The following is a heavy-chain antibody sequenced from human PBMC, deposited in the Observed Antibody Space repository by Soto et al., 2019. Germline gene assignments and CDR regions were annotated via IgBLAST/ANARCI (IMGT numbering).Heavy chain of an antibody. D-gene: IGHD6-13*01. Sequence: PSETLSLTCAVYGGSFSGYYWSWIRQPPGKGLEWIGEINHSGSTNYNPSLKSRVTISVDTSKNQFSLKLSPVTAADTAVYYCAALAAAGTALNWFDPWGQGTLVTVSS. J-gene: IGHJ5*02. CDR3: AALAAAGTALNWFDP. CDR2: INHSGST. CDR1: GGSFSGYY. V-gene: IGHV4-34*01.